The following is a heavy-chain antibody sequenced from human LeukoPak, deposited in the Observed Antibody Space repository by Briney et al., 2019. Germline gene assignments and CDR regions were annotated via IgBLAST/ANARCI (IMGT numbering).Heavy chain of an antibody. CDR3: AGSHPLGSNNDYYTPFDY. D-gene: IGHD3-3*01. J-gene: IGHJ4*02. CDR1: GGSLSNYY. V-gene: IGHV4-59*01. Sequence: SETLSLTCTVSGGSLSNYYWSWIRQPPGKALEWIGYMYYTGDTNYNPSLKSRVTISVDTSKNQFSLKLSSVTAADTAVYHCAGSHPLGSNNDYYTPFDYWGQGSLATVSS. CDR2: MYYTGDT.